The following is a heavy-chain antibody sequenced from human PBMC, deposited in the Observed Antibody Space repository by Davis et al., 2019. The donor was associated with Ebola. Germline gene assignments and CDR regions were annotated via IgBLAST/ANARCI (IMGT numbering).Heavy chain of an antibody. CDR2: ISSSGTTT. J-gene: IGHJ6*02. V-gene: IGHV3-48*03. D-gene: IGHD3-16*01. CDR1: GFTFNSLE. CDR3: ARRGRMDV. Sequence: RGSLRLSCAASGFTFNSLEMNWVRRAPGKGLEWLSYISSSGTTTYYADSVKGRFTISRDNAKNSLYLQMNSLRAEDTAIYYCARRGRMDVWGRGTTVTVSS.